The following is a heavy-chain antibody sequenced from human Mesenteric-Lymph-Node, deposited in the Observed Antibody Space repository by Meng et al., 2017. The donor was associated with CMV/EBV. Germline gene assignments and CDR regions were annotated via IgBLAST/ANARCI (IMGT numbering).Heavy chain of an antibody. J-gene: IGHJ4*02. CDR3: ARDRYSYGPHILGY. CDR2: INPSGDRT. D-gene: IGHD5-18*01. CDR1: GFTFTSYY. V-gene: IGHV1-46*01. Sequence: ASGFTFTSYYMHWVRQAPGQGLEWMGIINPSGDRTSYAQKFQGRVTMTRDKSTRTVYMELSSLRSEDTAVYYCARDRYSYGPHILGYWGQGTLVTVSS.